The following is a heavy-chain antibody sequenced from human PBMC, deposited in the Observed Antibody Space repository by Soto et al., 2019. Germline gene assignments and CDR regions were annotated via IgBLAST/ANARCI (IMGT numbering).Heavy chain of an antibody. CDR2: IYYSGGT. J-gene: IGHJ6*02. Sequence: SETLSLTCTVSGGSISSGDHYWSWIRQPPGKGLEWIGYIYYSGGTDYNPSLKSRVSISIDTSKNQFSLKLSSVTAADTAVYYCARGGGRCSSTSCYTNPPFYYGMDVWGQGTTVTV. V-gene: IGHV4-30-4*01. CDR1: GGSISSGDHY. CDR3: ARGGGRCSSTSCYTNPPFYYGMDV. D-gene: IGHD2-2*01.